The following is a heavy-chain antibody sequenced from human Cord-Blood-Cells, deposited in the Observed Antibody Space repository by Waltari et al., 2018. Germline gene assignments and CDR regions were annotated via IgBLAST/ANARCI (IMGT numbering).Heavy chain of an antibody. J-gene: IGHJ4*02. CDR3: ARGRRYYFDY. V-gene: IGHV4-34*01. CDR1: GSSFSGYY. CDR2: INHSGST. Sequence: QVQLQQWGAGLLKPSETLSLTCAVYGSSFSGYYWSWIRQPPGKGLEWIGEINHSGSTNYNPSLKSRVTISVDTSKNQFSLKLSSVTAADTAVYYCARGRRYYFDYWGQGTLVTVSS.